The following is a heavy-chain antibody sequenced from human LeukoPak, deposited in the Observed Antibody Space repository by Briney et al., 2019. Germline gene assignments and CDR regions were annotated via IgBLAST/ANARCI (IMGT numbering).Heavy chain of an antibody. CDR2: INHSGST. Sequence: KSSETLSLTCAVYGGSFSGYYWSWIRQPPGKGLEWIGEINHSGSTNYNPSLKSRVTISVDTSKNQFSLKLSSVTAADTAVYYCARHVPHPQWLVPYYGMDVWGQGTTVTVSS. V-gene: IGHV4-34*01. D-gene: IGHD6-19*01. J-gene: IGHJ6*02. CDR3: ARHVPHPQWLVPYYGMDV. CDR1: GGSFSGYY.